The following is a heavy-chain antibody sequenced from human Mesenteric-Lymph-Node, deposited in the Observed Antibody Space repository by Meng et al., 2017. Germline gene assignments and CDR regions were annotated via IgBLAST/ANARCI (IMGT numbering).Heavy chain of an antibody. CDR1: GYTFTAYY. Sequence: QVQLVQSGADVKKPGASVTVSCKACGYTFTAYYIHWVRQAPGQGLEWMGRINPNSGGTNFAQKFQGRVIMTRVTSISTAYMELSSLGFDDTAVYYCAKALGWGSSPDYWGQGILVTVSS. J-gene: IGHJ4*02. CDR2: INPNSGGT. CDR3: AKALGWGSSPDY. D-gene: IGHD2-21*01. V-gene: IGHV1-2*06.